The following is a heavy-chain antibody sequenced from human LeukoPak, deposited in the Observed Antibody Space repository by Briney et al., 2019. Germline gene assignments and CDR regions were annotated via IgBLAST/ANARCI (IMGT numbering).Heavy chain of an antibody. D-gene: IGHD4-11*01. CDR1: GFTFNNYG. Sequence: GRSLRLSCAASGFTFNNYGMHWVRQAPGKGLEWVTVIWYDGTNTYYADSVKGRFTISRDNSKNTLYLQMNSLRAEDTAVYYCARKPLSYSDYEVDYWGQGTQVTVSS. CDR2: IWYDGTNT. V-gene: IGHV3-33*01. CDR3: ARKPLSYSDYEVDY. J-gene: IGHJ4*02.